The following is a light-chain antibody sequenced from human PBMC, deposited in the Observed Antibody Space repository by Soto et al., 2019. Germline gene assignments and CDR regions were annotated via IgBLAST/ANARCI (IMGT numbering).Light chain of an antibody. CDR3: TSYSGSSPVV. CDR1: SSDVGAYNF. V-gene: IGLV2-8*01. Sequence: QSALTPPPSASGSPGQSVTISCTGASSDVGAYNFVSWYQQHPGKAPKLMIYDVTERPSGVPDRFSGSKSGNTASLTVSGLQAEDEAQYYCTSYSGSSPVVFGGGTQLTVL. J-gene: IGLJ2*01. CDR2: DVT.